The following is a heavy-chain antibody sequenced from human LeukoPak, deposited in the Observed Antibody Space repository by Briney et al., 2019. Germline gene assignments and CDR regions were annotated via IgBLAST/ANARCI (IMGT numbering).Heavy chain of an antibody. CDR1: GYTFTSYG. Sequence: GASVKVSCKASGYTFTSYGISWVRQAPGQGLEWMGWISAYNGNTNYAQKLQGRVTMTTDTSTSTAYMELRSLRSDDTAVYYCARDRRIADPDDAFDIWGQGTMVTVSS. V-gene: IGHV1-18*01. CDR3: ARDRRIADPDDAFDI. D-gene: IGHD6-13*01. J-gene: IGHJ3*02. CDR2: ISAYNGNT.